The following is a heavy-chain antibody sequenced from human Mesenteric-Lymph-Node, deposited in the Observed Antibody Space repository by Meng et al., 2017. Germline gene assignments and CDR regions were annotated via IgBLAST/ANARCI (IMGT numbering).Heavy chain of an antibody. CDR2: ISHSGST. Sequence: GSLRLSCSVSGGSISSPSQWWGWFRQAPGKGLEWIGHISHSGSTAYNAPLKSRVTISLDMSKNQFSLKLTSVTAADTAVYSCARYGAGWDYWGQGTLVTVSS. V-gene: IGHV4-39*07. D-gene: IGHD6-19*01. CDR1: GGSISSPSQW. CDR3: ARYGAGWDY. J-gene: IGHJ4*02.